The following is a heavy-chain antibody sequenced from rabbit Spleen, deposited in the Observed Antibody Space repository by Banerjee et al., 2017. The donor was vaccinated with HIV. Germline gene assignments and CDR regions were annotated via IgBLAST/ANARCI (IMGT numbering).Heavy chain of an antibody. J-gene: IGHJ3*01. CDR2: IDPVFGIA. D-gene: IGHD2-1*01. CDR1: GFDFSRYG. V-gene: IGHV1S47*01. CDR3: ARYDNSIGDLDL. Sequence: EQLLESGGGLVLPGGSLKLSCKASGFDFSRYGVSWVRQAPGKGLEWIGYIDPVFGIAYYATWVSGRFSISRENTQNTVYLQLNSLTAADTATYFCARYDNSIGDLDLWGQGTLVTVS.